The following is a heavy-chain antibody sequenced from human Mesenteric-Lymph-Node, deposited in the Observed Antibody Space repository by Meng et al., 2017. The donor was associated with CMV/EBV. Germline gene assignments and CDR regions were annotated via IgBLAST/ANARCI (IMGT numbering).Heavy chain of an antibody. CDR3: ARRAGTDYYYAMDV. CDR1: GFTVSSNY. CDR2: IYSSGTT. J-gene: IGHJ6*02. V-gene: IGHV3-53*01. Sequence: GGSLRLSCAASGFTVSSNYMTWVRQAPGKGLEWVSVIYSSGTTYYADSVKGRFTISRDNSKNTVYLQLNSLRAEDTAVYYCARRAGTDYYYAMDVWGQGTTVTV. D-gene: IGHD6-19*01.